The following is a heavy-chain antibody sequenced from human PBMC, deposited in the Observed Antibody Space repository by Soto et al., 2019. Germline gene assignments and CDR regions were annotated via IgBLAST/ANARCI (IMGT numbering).Heavy chain of an antibody. CDR3: ARVGGINWFDP. D-gene: IGHD3-16*01. CDR2: IYNSGST. J-gene: IGHJ5*02. CDR1: GGSISSGGYY. Sequence: QVQLQESGPGLVKPSQTLSLTCTVSGGSISSGGYYWSWIRQHPGKGLEWIGYIYNSGSTYYNPSLKSQVTISVDTYKNQFSLKLSSVTAADTAVYYCARVGGINWFDPWGQGTLVTVSS. V-gene: IGHV4-31*01.